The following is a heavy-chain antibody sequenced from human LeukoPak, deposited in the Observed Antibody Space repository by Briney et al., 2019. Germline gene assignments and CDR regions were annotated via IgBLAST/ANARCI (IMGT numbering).Heavy chain of an antibody. CDR3: ARDYGDYPRAYYYGMDV. J-gene: IGHJ6*02. CDR2: ISWNSGSI. CDR1: GFTFDDYA. Sequence: PGGSLRLSCAASGFTFDDYAMHWVRQAPGKGLEWVSGISWNSGSIGYADSVKGRFTISRDNAKNSLYLQMNSLRAEDTAVYYCARDYGDYPRAYYYGMDVWGQGTTVTVSS. V-gene: IGHV3-9*01. D-gene: IGHD4-17*01.